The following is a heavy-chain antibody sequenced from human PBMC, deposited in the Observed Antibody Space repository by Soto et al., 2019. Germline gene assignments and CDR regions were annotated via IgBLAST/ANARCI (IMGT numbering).Heavy chain of an antibody. J-gene: IGHJ3*02. CDR2: IIPILGIA. CDR3: ARGATYYYDSSGYYYEDNDAFDI. Sequence: QVQLVQSGAEVKKPGSSVKVSCKASGGTFSSYTISWVRQAPGQGLEWMGRIIPILGIANYAQKFQGRVTITADKSTSTAYMELSSLRSEDTAVYYCARGATYYYDSSGYYYEDNDAFDIWGQGTMVTVSS. CDR1: GGTFSSYT. D-gene: IGHD3-22*01. V-gene: IGHV1-69*02.